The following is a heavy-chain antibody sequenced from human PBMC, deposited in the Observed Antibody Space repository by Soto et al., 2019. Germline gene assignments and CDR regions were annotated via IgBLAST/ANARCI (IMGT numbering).Heavy chain of an antibody. J-gene: IGHJ3*02. CDR1: GYTFTSYY. D-gene: IGHD1-20*01. Sequence: GASVKFSCKESGYTFTSYYMHWVRQPPGQGLEWMGIINPSGGSTSYAQKFQGRVTITADESTSTAYMELSSLRSEDTAVYYCARGRYNWNDEIDAFDIWGQGTMVTVSS. CDR2: INPSGGST. V-gene: IGHV1-46*01. CDR3: ARGRYNWNDEIDAFDI.